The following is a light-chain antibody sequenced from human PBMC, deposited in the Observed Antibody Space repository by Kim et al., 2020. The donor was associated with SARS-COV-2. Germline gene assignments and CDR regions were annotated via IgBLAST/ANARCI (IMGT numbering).Light chain of an antibody. J-gene: IGKJ2*01. CDR2: KAS. CDR1: QSISSW. V-gene: IGKV1-5*03. Sequence: SASVGDRVTITCRASQSISSWLAWYQQKPGKAPNLLIYKASTLESGVPSRFSGSGSGTEFTLTISSLQPDDFTSYYCHQYNTFPYTFGQGTKLEI. CDR3: HQYNTFPYT.